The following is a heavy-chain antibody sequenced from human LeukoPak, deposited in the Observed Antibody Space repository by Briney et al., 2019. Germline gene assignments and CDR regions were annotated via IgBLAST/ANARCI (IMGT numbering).Heavy chain of an antibody. CDR2: ISWNSGSI. Sequence: PGRSLRLSCAASGLTFDDYAMHWVRQAPGKGLEWVSGISWNSGSIGYADSVKGRFTISRDNAKNSLYLQMNSLRAEDTALYYCAKDIRLWFGEGFDYWGQGTLVTVSS. J-gene: IGHJ4*02. V-gene: IGHV3-9*01. CDR1: GLTFDDYA. D-gene: IGHD3-10*01. CDR3: AKDIRLWFGEGFDY.